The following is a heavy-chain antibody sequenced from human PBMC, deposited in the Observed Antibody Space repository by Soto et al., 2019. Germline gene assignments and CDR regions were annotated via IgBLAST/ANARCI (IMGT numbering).Heavy chain of an antibody. Sequence: QVRLVESGGGVVQPGRSLRLSCAASGFTFSNYAMHWVRQAPGEGLEWVAVMSFDETKKYHAASVEGRFTISRDNPKHTPDLQMNSLRAEDTALYSCACSHAPYYYDTTGFCFGFDVWVQGTTVVVSS. D-gene: IGHD3-22*01. CDR1: GFTFSNYA. CDR2: MSFDETKK. CDR3: ACSHAPYYYDTTGFCFGFDV. V-gene: IGHV3-30-3*01. J-gene: IGHJ6*01.